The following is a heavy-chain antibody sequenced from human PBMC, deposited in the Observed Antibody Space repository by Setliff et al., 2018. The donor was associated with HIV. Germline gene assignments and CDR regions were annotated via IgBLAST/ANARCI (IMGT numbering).Heavy chain of an antibody. J-gene: IGHJ6*02. D-gene: IGHD3-22*01. CDR3: ARDFTYDNTGSLTGFGMDV. CDR2: MHNSGNT. CDR1: GDSISSSTYY. Sequence: PSETLSLTCSVSGDSISSSTYYWGWIRQPPGKGLEWIGSMHNSGNTYYNPSVKSRVTISVDTSKNQVSLELRSVTAADTAVYFCARDFTYDNTGSLTGFGMDVWGQGTTVTVSS. V-gene: IGHV4-39*07.